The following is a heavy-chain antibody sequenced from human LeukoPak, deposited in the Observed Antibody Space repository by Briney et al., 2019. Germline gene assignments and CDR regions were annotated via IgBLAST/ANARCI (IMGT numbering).Heavy chain of an antibody. D-gene: IGHD2/OR15-2a*01. CDR3: ARQGAGNRNGMDV. CDR2: VYDSGST. V-gene: IGHV4-59*02. CDR1: GGSVRDYY. J-gene: IGHJ6*02. Sequence: PSETLSLTCTVSGGSVRDYYWSWIRQPPGKGPEWIGYVYDSGSTTYNPSLKSRVTISVDTSKNQFSLRLASVTAADTAVYYCARQGAGNRNGMDVWGQGTTVTVSS.